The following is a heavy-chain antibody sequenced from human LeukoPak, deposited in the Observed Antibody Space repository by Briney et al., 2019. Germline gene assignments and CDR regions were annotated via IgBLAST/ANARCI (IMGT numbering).Heavy chain of an antibody. V-gene: IGHV3-23*01. CDR1: GFTFGSYV. CDR3: ARYCGAVSCYSGFDY. Sequence: GGSLRLSCAASGFTFGSYVMSWVRQAPGKGPEWVSAISGDGGTYYADSVKGRFTISRDNSKNTLYLQMNSLGGEDTALYYCARYCGAVSCYSGFDYWGQGTLVTVAS. J-gene: IGHJ4*02. CDR2: ISGDGGT. D-gene: IGHD2-15*01.